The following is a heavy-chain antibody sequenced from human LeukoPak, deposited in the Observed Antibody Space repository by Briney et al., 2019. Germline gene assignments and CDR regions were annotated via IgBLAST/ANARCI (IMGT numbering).Heavy chain of an antibody. CDR3: VRGRGDY. CDR1: GFTFSSYN. Sequence: GGSLRLSCAASGFTFSSYNMNWVRQAPGKGLEWVSYISGSSSIIYYADSVKGRFTISRDNAKNPLYLQMNSLRDEDTAVYHCVRGRGDYWGQGTLVTVSS. V-gene: IGHV3-48*02. CDR2: ISGSSSII. J-gene: IGHJ4*02.